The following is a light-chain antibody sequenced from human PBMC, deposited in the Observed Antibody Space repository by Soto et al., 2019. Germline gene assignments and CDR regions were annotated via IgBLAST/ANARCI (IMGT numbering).Light chain of an antibody. Sequence: EIVLPQSPGTLSFSPGERATLSCRASHSVGSDFLAWYQQRPGQPPRILIFGASGRATGIPDRFSGSGSGTDFTLTISSLEPEDLAVYYCQQYDNSVWTFGQGTKVDIK. V-gene: IGKV3-20*01. CDR3: QQYDNSVWT. CDR2: GAS. CDR1: HSVGSDF. J-gene: IGKJ1*01.